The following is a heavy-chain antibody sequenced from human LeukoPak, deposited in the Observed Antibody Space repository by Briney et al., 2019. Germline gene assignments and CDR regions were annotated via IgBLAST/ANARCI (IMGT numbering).Heavy chain of an antibody. CDR2: KSSSKNTI. D-gene: IGHD2-2*02. CDR1: GFTFSSYN. Sequence: GGSLRLSCTASGFTFSSYNKNWLRQAPGKGLEWVSHKSSSKNTIQYADSEKGRFHISRDNAKNSLYLQMNSLRAEDTAVYYCARDQGRSCSSTSGYTSLGYWGQGTLVTVSS. J-gene: IGHJ4*02. V-gene: IGHV3-48*01. CDR3: ARDQGRSCSSTSGYTSLGY.